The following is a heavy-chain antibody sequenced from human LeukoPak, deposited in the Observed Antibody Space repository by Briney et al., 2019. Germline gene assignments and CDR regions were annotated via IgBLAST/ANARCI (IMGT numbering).Heavy chain of an antibody. D-gene: IGHD3-22*01. J-gene: IGHJ4*02. CDR3: ARYYYGSRGEPFDY. Sequence: GGSLRLSCAASGFTFSSYNMNWDRQGPGKGLEWVSYISSSSSTIYYTDSVKGRFTISRDNAKSSLYLQMNSLRDEDTAVYYCARYYYGSRGEPFDYWGQGTLVTVSS. CDR1: GFTFSSYN. CDR2: ISSSSSTI. V-gene: IGHV3-48*02.